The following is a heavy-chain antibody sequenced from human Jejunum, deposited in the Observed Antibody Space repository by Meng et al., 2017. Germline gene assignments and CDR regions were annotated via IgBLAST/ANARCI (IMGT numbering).Heavy chain of an antibody. CDR1: GDTFTTYW. CDR2: IYPGDADT. V-gene: IGHV5-51*01. Sequence: GGSLRLSCKGSGDTFTTYWFSWVRQMPGKGLEWMGIIYPGDADTRYSPLFQGQVTMSADKTINTACQQWSNLKASNRAMDYCAKNGYSHGPHYAVYWFDPWGQGTLVTVSS. D-gene: IGHD5-18*01. J-gene: IGHJ5*02. CDR3: AKNGYSHGPHYAVYWFDP.